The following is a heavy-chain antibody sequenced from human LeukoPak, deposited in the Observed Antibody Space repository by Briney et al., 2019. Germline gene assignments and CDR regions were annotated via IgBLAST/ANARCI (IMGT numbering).Heavy chain of an antibody. CDR1: GYTFTGYY. D-gene: IGHD2-2*02. V-gene: IGHV1-18*04. Sequence: ASVKVSCKASGYTFTGYYMHWVRQAPGQGLEWMGWISAYNGNTNYAQKLQGRVTVTTDTSTSTAYMELRSLRSDDTAVYYCATLVRLLHRHWGQGTLVTVSS. J-gene: IGHJ4*02. CDR3: ATLVRLLHRH. CDR2: ISAYNGNT.